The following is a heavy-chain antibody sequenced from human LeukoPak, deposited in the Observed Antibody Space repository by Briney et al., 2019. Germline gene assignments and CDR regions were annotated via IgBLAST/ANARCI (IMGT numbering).Heavy chain of an antibody. CDR1: GYTLTELS. V-gene: IGHV1-46*01. J-gene: IGHJ4*02. CDR2: INPSGGST. CDR3: AREEVGYSYGYGGTAFDY. Sequence: ASVKVSCKVSGYTLTELSMHWVRQAPGQGLEWMGIINPSGGSTSYAQKFQGRVTMTRDTSTSTVYMELSSLRSEDTAVYYCAREEVGYSYGYGGTAFDYWGQGTLVTVSS. D-gene: IGHD5-18*01.